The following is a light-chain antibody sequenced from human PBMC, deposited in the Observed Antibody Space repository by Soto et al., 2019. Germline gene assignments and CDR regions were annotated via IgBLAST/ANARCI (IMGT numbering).Light chain of an antibody. CDR1: QSVSSN. V-gene: IGKV3-20*01. CDR2: GIS. J-gene: IGKJ1*01. CDR3: QQYVTSSPRT. Sequence: EIVMTQSPATLSVSPGDRATLSCRASQSVSSNLPWYQQKPGQAPTLLMYGISRRATGIPDRFSGSGSGTDFTLTITRLEPEDFAVYYCQQYVTSSPRTFGQGTKVDIK.